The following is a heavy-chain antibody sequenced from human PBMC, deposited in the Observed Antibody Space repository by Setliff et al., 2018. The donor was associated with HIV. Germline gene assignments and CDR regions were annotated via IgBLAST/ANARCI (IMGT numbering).Heavy chain of an antibody. D-gene: IGHD6-19*01. CDR3: ARGSSGWGMDFYYYYMDV. CDR1: GFTFSSYS. J-gene: IGHJ6*03. V-gene: IGHV3-48*01. Sequence: GGSLRLSCAASGFTFSSYSMNWVRQAPGKGLEWVSYISSNSYNRYYADSVKGRFTISRDNAKNSLYLQMNSLRAEDTAVYYCARGSSGWGMDFYYYYMDVWGKGTTVTVSS. CDR2: ISSNSYNR.